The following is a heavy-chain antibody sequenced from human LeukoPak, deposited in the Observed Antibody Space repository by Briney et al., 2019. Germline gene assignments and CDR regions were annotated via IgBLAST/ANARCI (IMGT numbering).Heavy chain of an antibody. J-gene: IGHJ6*03. CDR1: GGSFSGYY. D-gene: IGHD5-18*01. CDR2: INHSGST. V-gene: IGHV4-34*01. CDR3: ARLLAKRDDGGYSYGRLYYYYYMDV. Sequence: SETLSLTCAVYGGSFSGYYWSWIRQPPGKGLEWIGEINHSGSTNYYPSLKSRVTISVDTSKNQFSLKLSSVTAADTAVYYCARLLAKRDDGGYSYGRLYYYYYMDVWGKGTTVTISS.